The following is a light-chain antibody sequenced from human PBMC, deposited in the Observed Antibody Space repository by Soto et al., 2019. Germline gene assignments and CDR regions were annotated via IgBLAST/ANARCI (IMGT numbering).Light chain of an antibody. CDR2: DAS. J-gene: IGKJ1*01. V-gene: IGKV1-5*01. CDR3: QQCNSYPWT. Sequence: DIHMTQSPSTLSASVGDRCTITCRASEKMNKCLAWYQQKPGKAPKLLISDASSLKSGVRSRFSGSGSGTEFALTISRLQPYDFATYYCQQCNSYPWTFGQGTKVEIK. CDR1: EKMNKC.